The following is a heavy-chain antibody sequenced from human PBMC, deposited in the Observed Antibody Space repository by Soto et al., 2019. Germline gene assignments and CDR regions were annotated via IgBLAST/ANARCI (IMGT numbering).Heavy chain of an antibody. CDR2: INPSGGST. D-gene: IGHD2-2*02. Sequence: ASVNVSCKASGYTFTSYYMHWVRQAPGQGLEWMGRINPSGGSTSYAQKFQGRVTMTRDTSTSTVYMELSRLRSEDKAVYYCARDVGYNYGMDVWGQGTTVTVS. CDR3: ARDVGYNYGMDV. J-gene: IGHJ6*02. V-gene: IGHV1-46*01. CDR1: GYTFTSYY.